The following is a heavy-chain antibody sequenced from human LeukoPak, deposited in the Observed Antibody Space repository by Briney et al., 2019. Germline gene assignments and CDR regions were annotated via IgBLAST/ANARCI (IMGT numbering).Heavy chain of an antibody. CDR1: GYTFTSYG. V-gene: IGHV1-18*01. J-gene: IGHJ4*02. CDR3: ARDHYYDFWSGYYSYFDY. CDR2: ISAYNGNT. Sequence: ASVKVSCKASGYTFTSYGISWVRQAPGQGLEWMGWISAYNGNTNYAQKLQGRVTMTTDTSTSTAYMELRSLRSDDTAVYYCARDHYYDFWSGYYSYFDYWGQGTLVTVSS. D-gene: IGHD3-3*01.